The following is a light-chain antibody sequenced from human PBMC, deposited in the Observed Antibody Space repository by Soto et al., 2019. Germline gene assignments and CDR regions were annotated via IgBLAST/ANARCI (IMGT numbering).Light chain of an antibody. CDR1: QSISTY. Sequence: DIQMTQSPSSLSASVGDRVTITCRASQSISTYLNWYQQKQGKAPKLLIYTASSLQIGVPSRFSGSGSWTDFTLSIISLQPEDFGTYYCQQSYIDPLVTFGGGTKVEIK. CDR3: QQSYIDPLVT. V-gene: IGKV1-39*01. CDR2: TAS. J-gene: IGKJ4*01.